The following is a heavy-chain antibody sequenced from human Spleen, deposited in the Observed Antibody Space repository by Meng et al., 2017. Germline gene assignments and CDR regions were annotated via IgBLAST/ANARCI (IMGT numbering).Heavy chain of an antibody. CDR3: ARKGLGLGFDY. CDR1: GGSFCGYY. D-gene: IGHD6-19*01. V-gene: IGHV4-34*01. Sequence: QLPLHVRVSRLLKPSETLALTCAVYGGSFCGYYWSAIRQPPGKGLEWIGEINHSGSTNYNPSLKSRVTISVDTSKNQFSLKLSSVTAADTAVYYCARKGLGLGFDYWGQEPLVTVSS. CDR2: INHSGST. J-gene: IGHJ4*02.